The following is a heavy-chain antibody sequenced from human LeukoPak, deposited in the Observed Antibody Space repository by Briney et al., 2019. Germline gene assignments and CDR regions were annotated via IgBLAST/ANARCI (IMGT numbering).Heavy chain of an antibody. J-gene: IGHJ4*02. D-gene: IGHD2-2*01. CDR2: IIPIFGTA. CDR1: GGTFSSYA. V-gene: IGHV1-69*05. Sequence: ASVKVSCKASGGTFSSYAISWVRQAPGQGLEWMGRIIPIFGTANYAQKFQGRVTITTDESTSTAYMELSSLRSEDTAVYYCARKICSSTSCYHYYFDYWGQGTLVTVSS. CDR3: ARKICSSTSCYHYYFDY.